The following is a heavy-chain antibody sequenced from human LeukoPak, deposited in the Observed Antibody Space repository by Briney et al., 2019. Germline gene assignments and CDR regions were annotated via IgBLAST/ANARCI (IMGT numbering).Heavy chain of an antibody. Sequence: GGSLRLSCAASGFTFSSYGMHWVRQAPGKGLEWVAVIWYDGSNKYYADSVKGRLTISRDNSKNTLYLQMNSLRAEDTAVYYCARDYSSHWGLEPYFDYWGQGTLVTVSS. CDR2: IWYDGSNK. CDR3: ARDYSSHWGLEPYFDY. J-gene: IGHJ4*02. V-gene: IGHV3-30*19. D-gene: IGHD1-14*01. CDR1: GFTFSSYG.